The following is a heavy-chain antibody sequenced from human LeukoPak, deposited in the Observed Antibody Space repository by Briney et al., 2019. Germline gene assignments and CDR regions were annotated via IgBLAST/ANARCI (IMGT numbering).Heavy chain of an antibody. V-gene: IGHV3-7*01. D-gene: IGHD3-22*01. CDR2: IKQDGSEK. Sequence: LSLTCTVSGGSISSYYWSWVRQAPGKGLEWVANIKQDGSEKYYVDSVKGRFTISRDNAKNSLYLQMNSLRAEDTAVYYCARDIPEGRYYYESSGYYPDYWGQGTLVTVSS. CDR1: GGSISSYY. J-gene: IGHJ4*02. CDR3: ARDIPEGRYYYESSGYYPDY.